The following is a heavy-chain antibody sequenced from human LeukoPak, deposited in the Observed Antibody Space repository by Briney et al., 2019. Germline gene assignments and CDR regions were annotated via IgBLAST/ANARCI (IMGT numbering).Heavy chain of an antibody. V-gene: IGHV1-69*04. D-gene: IGHD6-13*01. CDR3: ARSSSPWAFDI. J-gene: IGHJ3*02. CDR2: IIPILGIA. CDR1: GGTFSSYA. Sequence: GASVKVSCKASGGTFSSYAISWVRQAPGQGLEWMGRIIPILGIANYAQKFQGRVTITADKSTSTAYMELSSLRSEDTAVYYCARSSSPWAFDIWGQGTMVTVSS.